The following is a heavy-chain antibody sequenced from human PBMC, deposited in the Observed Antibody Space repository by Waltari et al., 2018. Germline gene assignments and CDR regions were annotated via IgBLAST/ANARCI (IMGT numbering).Heavy chain of an antibody. V-gene: IGHV4-34*01. J-gene: IGHJ4*02. Sequence: QVQLQQWGAGLLKPSETLSLTCAVYGGSFSGYYWSWIRQPPGKGLEWIGEINHSGGTNYNPSLKSRVTISVDPSKNQFSLKLSSVTAADTAVYYCARAENGDSPPYYFDYWGQGTLVTVSS. CDR2: INHSGGT. CDR3: ARAENGDSPPYYFDY. D-gene: IGHD2-21*01. CDR1: GGSFSGYY.